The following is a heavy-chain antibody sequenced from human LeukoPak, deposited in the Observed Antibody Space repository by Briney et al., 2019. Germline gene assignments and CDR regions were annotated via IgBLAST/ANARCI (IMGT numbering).Heavy chain of an antibody. Sequence: GGSLRLSCAASGFSFSDYYMSWIRQASGKGLECVSYISSSGSTIYYADSVKGRFTISRDNAKNSLYLQMNSLRAEDTAVYYCAGRAFAIRSWGQGALVTVSS. V-gene: IGHV3-11*01. CDR3: AGRAFAIRS. J-gene: IGHJ5*02. D-gene: IGHD2-15*01. CDR2: ISSSGSTI. CDR1: GFSFSDYY.